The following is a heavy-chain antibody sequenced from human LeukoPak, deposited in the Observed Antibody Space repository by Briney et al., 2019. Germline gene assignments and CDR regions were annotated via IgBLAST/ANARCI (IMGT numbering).Heavy chain of an antibody. V-gene: IGHV3-30*18. CDR1: GFTFSSYG. CDR2: ISYDGSNK. Sequence: PGGSLRLSCAASGFTFSSYGMHWVRQAPGEGLEWVAVISYDGSNKYYADSVKGRFTISGDNSKNTLYLQMNSLRAEDTAVYYCAKGPYGDYDYWGQGTLVTVSS. CDR3: AKGPYGDYDY. J-gene: IGHJ4*02. D-gene: IGHD4-17*01.